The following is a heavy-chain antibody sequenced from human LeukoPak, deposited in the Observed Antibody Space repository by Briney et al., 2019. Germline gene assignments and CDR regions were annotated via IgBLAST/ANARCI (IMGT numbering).Heavy chain of an antibody. CDR3: AKGYYGVGVNDY. V-gene: IGHV3-43*02. J-gene: IGHJ4*02. D-gene: IGHD4-17*01. CDR2: ISGDGGST. CDR1: GFTFDDYA. Sequence: GGSLRLSCAASGFTFDDYAMHWVRQAPGKGLEWVSLISGDGGSTYYADSVKGRFTISRDNSKNSLYLQMNSLGTEDTALYYCAKGYYGVGVNDYWGQGTLVTVSS.